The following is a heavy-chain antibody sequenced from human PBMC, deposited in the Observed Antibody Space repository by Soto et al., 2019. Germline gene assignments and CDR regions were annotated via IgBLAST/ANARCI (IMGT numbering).Heavy chain of an antibody. CDR1: GFTFSDYY. D-gene: IGHD3-3*01. CDR3: ARVERGITIFGVVIPPFDY. V-gene: IGHV3-11*01. J-gene: IGHJ4*02. CDR2: ISSSGSTI. Sequence: PGGSLRLSCAASGFTFSDYYMSWIRQAPGKGLEWVSYISSSGSTIYYADSVKGRFTISRDNAKNSLYPQMNSLRAEDTAVYYCARVERGITIFGVVIPPFDYWGQGTLVTVSS.